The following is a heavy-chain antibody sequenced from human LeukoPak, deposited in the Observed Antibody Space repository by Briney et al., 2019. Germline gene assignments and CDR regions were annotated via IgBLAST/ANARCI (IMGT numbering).Heavy chain of an antibody. Sequence: GGSLRLSCAASGFTFSSYAMHWVRQAPGKGLEWVAVISYDGSNKYYADSVKGRFTISRDNSKNTLYLQTNSLRAEDTAVYYCARDWLWIGGQDTLGAFDIWGQGTMVTVSS. CDR3: ARDWLWIGGQDTLGAFDI. CDR2: ISYDGSNK. CDR1: GFTFSSYA. D-gene: IGHD3-16*01. J-gene: IGHJ3*02. V-gene: IGHV3-30-3*01.